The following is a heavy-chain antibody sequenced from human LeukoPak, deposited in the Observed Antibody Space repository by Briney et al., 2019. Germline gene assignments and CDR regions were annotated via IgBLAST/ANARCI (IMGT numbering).Heavy chain of an antibody. CDR2: ITPIVDIA. J-gene: IGHJ5*02. D-gene: IGHD1-7*01. CDR3: ARTNYNWNYEGWFDP. Sequence: SVKVSCKASGGSFSNYAFSWVRQAPGQGLEWMGRITPIVDIATYIQKFQGRVTITANKFTSTAYMELSSLTSEDTAVYYCARTNYNWNYEGWFDPWGQGTLVTVSS. CDR1: GGSFSNYA. V-gene: IGHV1-69*04.